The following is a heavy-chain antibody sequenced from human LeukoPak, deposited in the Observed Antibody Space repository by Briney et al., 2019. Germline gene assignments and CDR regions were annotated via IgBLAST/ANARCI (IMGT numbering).Heavy chain of an antibody. D-gene: IGHD5-24*01. CDR1: GFTFSSYA. J-gene: IGHJ4*02. Sequence: GGSLRLSCAASGFTFSSYAMSWVRQAPGKGLEWVSAISGSGGSTYYADSVKGRFTISRDNSKNTLYLQMNSLRAEDTAVYYCAPPGGDGYNSYYWGQGTLVTVSS. CDR2: ISGSGGST. CDR3: APPGGDGYNSYY. V-gene: IGHV3-23*01.